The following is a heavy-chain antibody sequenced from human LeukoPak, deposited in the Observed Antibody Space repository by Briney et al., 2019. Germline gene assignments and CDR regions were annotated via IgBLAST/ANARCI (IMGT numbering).Heavy chain of an antibody. J-gene: IGHJ4*02. V-gene: IGHV4-59*01. D-gene: IGHD5-24*01. Sequence: SETLSLTCTVSGASFSSYYWSWIRQPPGKGLEWIGYIYYSGSTNYNPSLKSRVTISVDTSKNQFSLKLSSVTAADTAVYYCARSPLPMATTPFDYWGQGTLVTVSS. CDR2: IYYSGST. CDR3: ARSPLPMATTPFDY. CDR1: GASFSSYY.